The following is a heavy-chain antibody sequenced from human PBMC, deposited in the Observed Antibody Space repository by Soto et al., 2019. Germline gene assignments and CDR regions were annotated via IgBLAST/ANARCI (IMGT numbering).Heavy chain of an antibody. CDR1: GYTFTSYG. V-gene: IGHV1-18*01. CDR3: ARDRGRPVVAATWLGVDY. J-gene: IGHJ4*02. CDR2: ISAYNGNT. Sequence: QVQLVQSGAEVKKPGASVKVSCKASGYTFTSYGISWVRQAPGQGLEWMGWISAYNGNTNYAQKLQGRVTMTTDTYTSTAYMELRSLRSDDTAVYYCARDRGRPVVAATWLGVDYWGQGTLVTVSS. D-gene: IGHD2-15*01.